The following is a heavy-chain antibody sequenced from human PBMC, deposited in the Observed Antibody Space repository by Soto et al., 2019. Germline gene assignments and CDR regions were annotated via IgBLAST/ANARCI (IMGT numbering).Heavy chain of an antibody. CDR2: ISGSGGST. V-gene: IGHV3-23*01. CDR3: AKDRSMGYCTNGVCYVFDY. J-gene: IGHJ4*02. D-gene: IGHD2-8*01. Sequence: WGSLRLSCAASGFTFSSYAMSWFRQAPGKGLEWVSAISGSGGSTYYADSVKGRFTISRDNSKNTLYLQMNSLRAEDTAVYYCAKDRSMGYCTNGVCYVFDYWGQGTLVTVSS. CDR1: GFTFSSYA.